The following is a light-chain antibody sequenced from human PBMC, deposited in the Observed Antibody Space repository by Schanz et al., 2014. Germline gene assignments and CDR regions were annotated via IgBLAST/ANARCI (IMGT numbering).Light chain of an antibody. CDR1: SSNIGKNT. Sequence: QSVLTQPPSASGTPGQRVTISCSGSSSNIGKNTVNWYQQLPGTAPKLLIYSNNQRPSGVPDRFSGSKSGTSASLAISGLQSEDEADYYCAAWDDSLNGHVVFGGGTKLIVL. J-gene: IGLJ2*01. CDR2: SNN. V-gene: IGLV1-44*01. CDR3: AAWDDSLNGHVV.